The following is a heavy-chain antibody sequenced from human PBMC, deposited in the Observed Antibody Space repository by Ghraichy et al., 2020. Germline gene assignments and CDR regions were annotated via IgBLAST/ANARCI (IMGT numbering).Heavy chain of an antibody. V-gene: IGHV1-24*01. CDR2: FDPEDGET. CDR3: ATMITFGGVIGY. Sequence: ASVKVSFKVSGYTLTELSMHWVRQAPGKGLEWMGGFDPEDGETIYAQKFQGRVTMTEDTSTDTAYMELSSLRSEDTAVYYCATMITFGGVIGYWGQGTLVTVSS. CDR1: GYTLTELS. J-gene: IGHJ4*02. D-gene: IGHD3-16*02.